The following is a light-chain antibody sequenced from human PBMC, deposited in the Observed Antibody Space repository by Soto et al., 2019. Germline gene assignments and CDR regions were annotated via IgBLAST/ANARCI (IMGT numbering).Light chain of an antibody. V-gene: IGLV1-40*03. J-gene: IGLJ1*01. CDR2: RYS. Sequence: QSALTQPPSVSGAPGQRVTISCTGSSSNIGTGYDVHWYQQVPGTAPKLLMYRYSNRPSGVPDRFSGSKSGASASLAITGLQAEDEADYHCQSYDNSLSGYVFGTGTKVTVL. CDR3: QSYDNSLSGYV. CDR1: SSNIGTGYD.